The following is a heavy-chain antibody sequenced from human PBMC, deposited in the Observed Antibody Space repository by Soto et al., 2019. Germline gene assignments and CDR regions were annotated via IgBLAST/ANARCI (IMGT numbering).Heavy chain of an antibody. CDR2: ISGSGGST. J-gene: IGHJ4*02. V-gene: IGHV3-23*01. D-gene: IGHD2-2*01. CDR1: GFTFSSYA. CDR3: AKVRHCSSTSCYYYFDY. Sequence: LRLSCAASGFTFSSYAMSWVRQAPGKGLEWVSAISGSGGSTYYADSVKGRFTISRDNSKNTLYLQMNSLRAEDTAVYYCAKVRHCSSTSCYYYFDYWGQGTLVTVSS.